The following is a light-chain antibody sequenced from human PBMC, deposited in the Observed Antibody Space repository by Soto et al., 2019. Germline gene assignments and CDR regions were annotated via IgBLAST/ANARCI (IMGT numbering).Light chain of an antibody. Sequence: EIVFTKSPAALSSFPGNRVTLSCRASQYINTRLAWYQHRPGQAPRLLIYQTSIRAAGIPARFSASGTGTDFTLTISDVQPEDFAVYYCHQRQSWPRTFGQGTRLEVK. CDR2: QTS. J-gene: IGKJ5*01. V-gene: IGKV3-11*01. CDR3: HQRQSWPRT. CDR1: QYINTR.